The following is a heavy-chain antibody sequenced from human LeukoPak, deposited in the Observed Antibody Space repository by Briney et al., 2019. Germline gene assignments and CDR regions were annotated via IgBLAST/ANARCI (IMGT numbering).Heavy chain of an antibody. CDR1: GGFLKKYI. D-gene: IGHD3-3*01. Sequence: PSETLSLSWTVPGGFLKKYIRGLVRQPPREGQGLVWVIYYSGSTNYNPSLKSRVTISVDTSKNQFSLKLSSVTAADTAVYYCARKTYYDFWSGPLFDYWGHGTLVTVSS. CDR2: IYYSGST. CDR3: ARKTYYDFWSGPLFDY. V-gene: IGHV4-59*01. J-gene: IGHJ4*01.